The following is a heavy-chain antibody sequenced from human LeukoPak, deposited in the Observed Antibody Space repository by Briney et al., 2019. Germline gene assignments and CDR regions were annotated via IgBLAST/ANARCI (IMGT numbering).Heavy chain of an antibody. CDR1: GGSFSGYY. CDR3: ARDRSSCSGGSYTEVLDY. Sequence: PSETLSLTCAVYGGSFSGYYWSWIRQPPGKGLEWIGDINHSGSTNYNPSLKSRVTISVDTSKNQFSLRLSSVTAADTAVYYCARDRSSCSGGSYTEVLDYWGQGTLVTVSS. D-gene: IGHD2-15*01. CDR2: INHSGST. V-gene: IGHV4-34*01. J-gene: IGHJ4*02.